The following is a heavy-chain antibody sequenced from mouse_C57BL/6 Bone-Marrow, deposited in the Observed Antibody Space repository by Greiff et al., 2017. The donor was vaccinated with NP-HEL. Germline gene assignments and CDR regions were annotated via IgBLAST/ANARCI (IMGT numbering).Heavy chain of an antibody. V-gene: IGHV14-4*01. Sequence: EVQLVESGAELVRPGASVKLSCTASGFNIKDDYMHWVKQRPEQGLEWIGWIDPENGDTEYASKFQGKATITADTSSNTAYLQLSSLTSEDTAVYYCTNREAGTEDYWGQGTTLTVSS. D-gene: IGHD4-1*01. CDR2: IDPENGDT. CDR1: GFNIKDDY. CDR3: TNREAGTEDY. J-gene: IGHJ2*01.